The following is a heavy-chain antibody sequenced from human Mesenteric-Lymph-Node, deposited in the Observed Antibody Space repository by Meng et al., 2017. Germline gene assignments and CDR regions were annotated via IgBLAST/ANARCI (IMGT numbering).Heavy chain of an antibody. D-gene: IGHD3-22*01. Sequence: ASVKVSCKTSGYTFTGYYIHWVRQAPGHGLEWMGWINPNSGGTNYAQKFQGRVTMTRDTSISTAYMELSSLRSEDTAVYYCARGKPYYYDSSGYYYLNWFDPWGQGTLVTVAS. J-gene: IGHJ5*02. CDR1: GYTFTGYY. CDR3: ARGKPYYYDSSGYYYLNWFDP. V-gene: IGHV1-2*02. CDR2: INPNSGGT.